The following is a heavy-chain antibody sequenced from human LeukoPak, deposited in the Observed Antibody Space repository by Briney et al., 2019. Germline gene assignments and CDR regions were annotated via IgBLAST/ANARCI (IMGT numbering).Heavy chain of an antibody. D-gene: IGHD4-17*01. CDR1: GGSINSYY. V-gene: IGHV4-4*07. CDR3: ARGVVDYGDLSFDY. CDR2: IYDSGST. Sequence: SETLSLTCSVSGGSINSYYWSWLRQPARKGLEWIGRIYDSGSTKYNPSLKSRVTMSVDTSKNHFSLKLSSVTAADTAVYYCARGVVDYGDLSFDYWGQGTLVTVSS. J-gene: IGHJ4*02.